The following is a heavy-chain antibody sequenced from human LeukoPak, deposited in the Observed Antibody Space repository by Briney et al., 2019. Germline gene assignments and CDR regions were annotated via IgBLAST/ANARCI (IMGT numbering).Heavy chain of an antibody. D-gene: IGHD3-16*02. J-gene: IGHJ4*02. CDR2: INHSGST. CDR3: ARKYYDYVWGSCRHYIDY. V-gene: IGHV4-34*01. Sequence: PSETLSLTCAVYGGSFSGYYWSWIRQPPGMGLEWIGEINHSGSTNYNPSLKSRVTISVDTSKNQFSLKLSSVTAADTAVYYCARKYYDYVWGSCRHYIDYWGQGTLVTVSS. CDR1: GGSFSGYY.